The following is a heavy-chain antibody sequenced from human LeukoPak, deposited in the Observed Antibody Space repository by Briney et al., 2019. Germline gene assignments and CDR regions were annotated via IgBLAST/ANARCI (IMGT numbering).Heavy chain of an antibody. CDR3: AKTFNRAYTYGPADN. CDR1: GFTFSSYG. V-gene: IGHV3-23*01. CDR2: ISGSGGST. J-gene: IGHJ4*02. D-gene: IGHD5-18*01. Sequence: GGSLRLSCAASGFTFSSYGMSWVRQAPGKGLEWVSAISGSGGSTYYADSVKGRFTISRDSSKNTLYLQMSSLSAEDTAIYYCAKTFNRAYTYGPADNWGQGTLVTVSS.